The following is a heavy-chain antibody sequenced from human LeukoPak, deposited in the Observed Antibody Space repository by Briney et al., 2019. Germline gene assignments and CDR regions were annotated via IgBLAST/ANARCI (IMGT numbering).Heavy chain of an antibody. CDR3: ARVLREFLGSGTYVKTFDY. Sequence: GGSLRLSCAASGFTLSSYAMSWVRQAPGKGLEWVSGVSGNGDYTYYADSVKGRFTISKDNSKNTLYLQMNNLRAEDTAVYYCARVLREFLGSGTYVKTFDYWGQGTLVTVSS. CDR1: GFTLSSYA. CDR2: VSGNGDYT. V-gene: IGHV3-23*01. J-gene: IGHJ4*02. D-gene: IGHD3-10*01.